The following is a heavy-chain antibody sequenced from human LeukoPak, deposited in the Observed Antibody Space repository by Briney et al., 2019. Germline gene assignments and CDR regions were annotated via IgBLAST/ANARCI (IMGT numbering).Heavy chain of an antibody. Sequence: ASVKVSCKASGYTFTSYDINWVRQAPGQGFEWMGWINPNSGGTNYAQKFQGRVTMTRDTSISTAYMELSRLRSDDTAVYYCITMVRGVIFSIYWGQGTLVTVSS. CDR3: ITMVRGVIFSIY. D-gene: IGHD3-10*01. V-gene: IGHV1-2*02. J-gene: IGHJ4*02. CDR1: GYTFTSYD. CDR2: INPNSGGT.